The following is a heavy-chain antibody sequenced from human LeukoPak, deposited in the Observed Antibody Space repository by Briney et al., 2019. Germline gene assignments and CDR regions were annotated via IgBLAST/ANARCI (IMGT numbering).Heavy chain of an antibody. V-gene: IGHV3-23*01. D-gene: IGHD3-10*01. CDR3: AKVVGGRGLWFGKPYYFDY. CDR2: ISASGGSP. CDR1: GFTFSSCV. J-gene: IGHJ4*02. Sequence: AGGSLRLSCAASGFTFSSCVMTWVRQAPGKGLEWVSGISASGGSPYHADSVKGRFTISRDNSKNTLYLQMNSLRAEDTAVYYCAKVVGGRGLWFGKPYYFDYWGQGTLVTVSS.